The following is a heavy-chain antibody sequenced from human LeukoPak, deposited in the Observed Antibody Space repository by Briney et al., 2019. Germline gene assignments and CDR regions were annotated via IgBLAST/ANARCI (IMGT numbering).Heavy chain of an antibody. CDR3: ARGGFHRRTVTTFDY. CDR2: INHSRST. D-gene: IGHD4-11*01. Sequence: SETLSLTCAVYGGSFSGYYWSWIRQPPGKGLEWIGEINHSRSTNYNPSLKSRVTISVDTSKNQFSLKLSSVTAADTAVYYCARGGFHRRTVTTFDYWGQGTLVTVSS. CDR1: GGSFSGYY. V-gene: IGHV4-34*01. J-gene: IGHJ4*02.